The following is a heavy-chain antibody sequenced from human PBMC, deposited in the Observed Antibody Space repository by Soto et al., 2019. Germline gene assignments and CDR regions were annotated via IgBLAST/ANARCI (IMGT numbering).Heavy chain of an antibody. V-gene: IGHV3-48*03. CDR3: ARGYYYDSSGYYGGAFDS. Sequence: EVQLVESGGGLVQPGGSLRLSCAASGFTFSSYEMNWVRQAPGKGLEWVSYISSSGSTIYYAYSVKGRFTISRDNAKNSLYLQMNSLSAEDTAVYYCARGYYYDSSGYYGGAFDSWGQGTMVTVSS. CDR1: GFTFSSYE. J-gene: IGHJ3*02. CDR2: ISSSGSTI. D-gene: IGHD3-22*01.